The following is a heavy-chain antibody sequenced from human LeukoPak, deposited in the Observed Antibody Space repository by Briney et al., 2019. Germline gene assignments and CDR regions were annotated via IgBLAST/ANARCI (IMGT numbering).Heavy chain of an antibody. CDR3: ARAAPNREGDSGSYSFDY. Sequence: SETLSLTCTVSGGSISSGSYYWSWIRQPAGKGLEWIGRIYTSGSTNYNPSLKSRVTISVDTSKNQFSLKLSSVTAADTAVYYCARAAPNREGDSGSYSFDYWGQGTLVTVSS. J-gene: IGHJ4*02. V-gene: IGHV4-61*02. D-gene: IGHD1-26*01. CDR2: IYTSGST. CDR1: GGSISSGSYY.